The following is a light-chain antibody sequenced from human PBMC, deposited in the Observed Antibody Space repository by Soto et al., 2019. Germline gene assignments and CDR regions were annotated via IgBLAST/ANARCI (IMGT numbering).Light chain of an antibody. Sequence: QSVLTQPASVSGSPGQSITISCTGTSSDIGSYNLVSWYQQFPRKAPKLMIYEGSKRPSGVSNRFSGSQSGNTASLTVSGLQAGDEADYYCCSYASRTTFVFGTGTKVTV. J-gene: IGLJ1*01. CDR2: EGS. CDR3: CSYASRTTFV. CDR1: SSDIGSYNL. V-gene: IGLV2-23*01.